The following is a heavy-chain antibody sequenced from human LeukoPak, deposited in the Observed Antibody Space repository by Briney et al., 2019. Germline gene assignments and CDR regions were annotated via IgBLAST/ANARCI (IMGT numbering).Heavy chain of an antibody. V-gene: IGHV3-23*01. CDR3: AKGAFERFGEPSDY. J-gene: IGHJ4*02. D-gene: IGHD3-10*01. Sequence: GGSLRLSCAASGFTFSSCAMTWVRQAPGEGLEWVSCISGSGDYTYYADSVKGRFTISRGNSKNTVYPQMNNLRVEDTALYYCAKGAFERFGEPSDYWGQGTLVSVSS. CDR2: ISGSGDYT. CDR1: GFTFSSCA.